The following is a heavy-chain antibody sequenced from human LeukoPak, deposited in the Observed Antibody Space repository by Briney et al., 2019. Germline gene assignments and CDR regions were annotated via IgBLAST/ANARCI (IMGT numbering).Heavy chain of an antibody. V-gene: IGHV4-39*07. J-gene: IGHJ6*03. Sequence: PSETLSLTCTVSGGSISSSSYYWGWIRQPPWKGLEWIGSIYYSGSTYYNPSLKSRVTISVDTSKNQFSLKLSSVTAADTAVYSCARVSIAGRRAMDVWGKGTTVTVSS. CDR1: GGSISSSSYY. CDR2: IYYSGST. D-gene: IGHD6-6*01. CDR3: ARVSIAGRRAMDV.